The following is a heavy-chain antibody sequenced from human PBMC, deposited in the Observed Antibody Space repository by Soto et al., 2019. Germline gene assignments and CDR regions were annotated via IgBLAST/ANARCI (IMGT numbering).Heavy chain of an antibody. CDR2: IIPIFGTA. D-gene: IGHD2-21*02. CDR3: ARAPTRGYCGGDCYPPNWYFDL. V-gene: IGHV1-69*13. J-gene: IGHJ2*01. Sequence: SVKVSCKASGGTFSSYAISWVRQAPGQGLEWMGGIIPIFGTANYAQKFQGRVTITADESTSTAYMELSSLRSEDTAVYYCARAPTRGYCGGDCYPPNWYFDLWGRGTLVTVSS. CDR1: GGTFSSYA.